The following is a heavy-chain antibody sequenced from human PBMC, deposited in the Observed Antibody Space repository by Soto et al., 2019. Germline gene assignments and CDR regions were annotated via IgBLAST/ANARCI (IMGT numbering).Heavy chain of an antibody. J-gene: IGHJ4*02. Sequence: PSETLSLTCAVSGGSISSSNWWSWVRQPPGKGLEWIGEIYHSGSTNYNPSLKSRVTISVDKSKNQFSLKLSSVTAADTAVYYCMASKSAAAGIRGYYFDYWGQGTLVTVSS. CDR1: GGSISSSNW. CDR2: IYHSGST. CDR3: MASKSAAAGIRGYYFDY. V-gene: IGHV4-4*02. D-gene: IGHD6-13*01.